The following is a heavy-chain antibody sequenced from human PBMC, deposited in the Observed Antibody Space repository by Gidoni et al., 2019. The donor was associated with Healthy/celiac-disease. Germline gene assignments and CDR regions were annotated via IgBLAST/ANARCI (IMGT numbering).Heavy chain of an antibody. CDR3: ARGMGYAGNWFDP. V-gene: IGHV1-46*02. CDR2: INPSGGST. Sequence: QGQVVQAGGEVKKPGASVKVSCKASGYNFNSYYMHWVRQAPGQGLEWMGIINPSGGSTSYAQKFQGRVTMTRDTSTSPVYMELSILRSAHPAVYYCARGMGYAGNWFDPWGQGTLVTVSS. J-gene: IGHJ5*02. CDR1: GYNFNSYY. D-gene: IGHD2-8*01.